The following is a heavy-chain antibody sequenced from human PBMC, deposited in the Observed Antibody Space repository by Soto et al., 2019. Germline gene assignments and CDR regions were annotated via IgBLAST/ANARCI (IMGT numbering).Heavy chain of an antibody. CDR3: ARGPRGSFKDWFDP. J-gene: IGHJ5*02. Sequence: QVPLVQSGAEVKKPGASVKVSCKASGYTFTSYGINWVRQAPGQGLEWMGWISAYNGNTNYAQKLQGRVTMTTDTSTNTAYMELRSLRADDTAVYYCARGPRGSFKDWFDPWGQGTLVTVSS. CDR1: GYTFTSYG. CDR2: ISAYNGNT. D-gene: IGHD1-26*01. V-gene: IGHV1-18*01.